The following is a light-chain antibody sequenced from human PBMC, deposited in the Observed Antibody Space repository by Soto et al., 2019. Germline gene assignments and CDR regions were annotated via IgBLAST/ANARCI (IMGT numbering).Light chain of an antibody. CDR2: EVS. J-gene: IGLJ3*02. CDR3: SSYAGRNNWV. V-gene: IGLV2-8*01. Sequence: QSALTQPPSATGSPGQSVTISCTGTSSDVGGYNYVSWYQQHPGKAPKLMIYEVSKRPSGVPDRFSGSKSGNTASLTVSGLHAEAEADYYCSSYAGRNNWVFGGGTKLTVL. CDR1: SSDVGGYNY.